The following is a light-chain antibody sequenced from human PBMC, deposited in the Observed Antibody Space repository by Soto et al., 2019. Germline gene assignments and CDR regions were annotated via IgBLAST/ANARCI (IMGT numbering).Light chain of an antibody. CDR2: AAS. J-gene: IGKJ1*01. CDR3: QHYNSYSEA. CDR1: QGISSY. Sequence: DMQMTQSPSTLSGSLGDRVTITCRASQGISSYLAWYQQKPGKAPKLLIYAASTLQSRVPSRFSGRRSRTEFTLTLPSLQPDDFATYYCQHYNSYSEAFGQGTKVDIK. V-gene: IGKV1-9*01.